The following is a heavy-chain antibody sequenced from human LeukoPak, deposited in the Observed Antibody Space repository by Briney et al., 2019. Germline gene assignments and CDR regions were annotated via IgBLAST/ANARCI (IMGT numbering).Heavy chain of an antibody. J-gene: IGHJ4*02. V-gene: IGHV4-4*07. CDR3: ARGGIVATIEGGMDFDY. CDR2: IYTSGST. CDR1: GGSISSYY. Sequence: PSETLSLTCTVSGGSISSYYWSWIRQPAGKGLEWIGRIYTSGSTNYNPSLKSRVTISVDTSKNQFSLKLSSVTAADTAVYYCARGGIVATIEGGMDFDYWGQGTLVTVSS. D-gene: IGHD5-12*01.